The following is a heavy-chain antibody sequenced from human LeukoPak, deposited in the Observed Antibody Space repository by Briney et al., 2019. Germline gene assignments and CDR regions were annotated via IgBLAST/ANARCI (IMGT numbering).Heavy chain of an antibody. CDR1: GFTFSSYA. CDR3: AKDGDIVVVTAPLA. CDR2: ISGSGGST. D-gene: IGHD2-21*02. Sequence: PGGSLRLSCAASGFTFSSYAMSWVRQAPGKGLEWVSAISGSGGSTYYADSVKGRFTISRDNSKNTLYLQMNSLRAEDTAVYYCAKDGDIVVVTAPLAWGQGTLVTSPQ. J-gene: IGHJ4*02. V-gene: IGHV3-23*01.